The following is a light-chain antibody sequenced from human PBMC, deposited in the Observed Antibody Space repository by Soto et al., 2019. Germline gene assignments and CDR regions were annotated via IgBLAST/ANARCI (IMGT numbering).Light chain of an antibody. Sequence: QSVLTQSPSASASLGASVKLTCTLSSGHSSYTIVWHQQQPDKGPRYLMNLDSDGSHYKGDGIPGRFSGSSSGAERYLTISSLQSEDEADYYCQTWATGPDWVFGGGTKLTVL. V-gene: IGLV4-69*01. CDR3: QTWATGPDWV. CDR2: LDSDGSH. CDR1: SGHSSYT. J-gene: IGLJ3*02.